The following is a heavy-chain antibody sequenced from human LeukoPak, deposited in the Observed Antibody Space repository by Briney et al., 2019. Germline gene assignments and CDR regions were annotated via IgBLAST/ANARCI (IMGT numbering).Heavy chain of an antibody. V-gene: IGHV3-23*01. CDR2: IVGGAGYT. Sequence: PGGSLRLSCAASGFTASTYGVSWVRQAPGKGLQWVSAIVGGAGYTFYADSVKGRFTISRDNSWNSLYLQMNSLRDDDTAVYYCAKGSRTGQFPMDFWGQGTTVTVSS. CDR1: GFTASTYG. CDR3: AKGSRTGQFPMDF. J-gene: IGHJ6*02. D-gene: IGHD1-1*01.